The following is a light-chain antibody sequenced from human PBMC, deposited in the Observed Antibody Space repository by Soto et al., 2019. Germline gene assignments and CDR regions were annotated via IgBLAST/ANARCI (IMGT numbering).Light chain of an antibody. Sequence: DIQMTQSPSTLSASVGDRVTITCRASQSISSWLAWYQQKPGKAPKLMIYDASSLQSGVPATFSGSGSGTEFTLTISSLQPDDFATYYCPQYNSYPCTFGQGTKVEIK. J-gene: IGKJ1*01. CDR2: DAS. CDR1: QSISSW. V-gene: IGKV1-5*01. CDR3: PQYNSYPCT.